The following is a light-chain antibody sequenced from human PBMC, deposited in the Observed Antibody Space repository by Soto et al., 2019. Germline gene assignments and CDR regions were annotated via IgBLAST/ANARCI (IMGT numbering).Light chain of an antibody. CDR2: DTS. CDR1: QTVSNK. CDR3: HQRKSWPRT. V-gene: IGKV3-11*01. Sequence: ESVLTQSQATLSSSPGERATLSFRASQTVSNKLAWYQHKPGQAPRLLIYDTSNRATGIPARFSGSGSGTDFTLTISSLEPEDFAVYYCHQRKSWPRTFGQGTKVDIK. J-gene: IGKJ1*01.